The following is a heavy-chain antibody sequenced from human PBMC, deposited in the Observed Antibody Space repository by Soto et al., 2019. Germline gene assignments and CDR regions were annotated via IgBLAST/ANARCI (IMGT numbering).Heavy chain of an antibody. CDR2: TRDKTNSYTT. J-gene: IGHJ6*02. D-gene: IGHD3-3*01. CDR1: GFTVSDHY. Sequence: EVQLVESGGGLVQPGGSLRLSCAASGFTVSDHYMDWVRQAPGKGLEWVGRTRDKTNSYTTQYAASVKGRFTISRDDSKNSLYLQINSLRTEDTAVYYCARTPQSGYDFHVWGQGTTVTVSS. CDR3: ARTPQSGYDFHV. V-gene: IGHV3-72*01.